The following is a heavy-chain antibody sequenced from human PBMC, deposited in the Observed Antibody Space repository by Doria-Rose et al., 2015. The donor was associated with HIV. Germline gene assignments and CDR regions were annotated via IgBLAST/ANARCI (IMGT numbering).Heavy chain of an antibody. CDR3: ARDSGSYNFDY. J-gene: IGHJ4*02. Sequence: QVQLQESGPGLVKPSPTLSLTCTVSGGSISSGGYYWTWIRQHPGKGLEWIGYIYYSGNTYYNPSLKSRVTISVDTSKNQFSLKLSAVTAADTAVYYCARDSGSYNFDYWGQGTLVTVSS. V-gene: IGHV4-31*03. CDR1: GGSISSGGYY. CDR2: IYYSGNT. D-gene: IGHD1-26*01.